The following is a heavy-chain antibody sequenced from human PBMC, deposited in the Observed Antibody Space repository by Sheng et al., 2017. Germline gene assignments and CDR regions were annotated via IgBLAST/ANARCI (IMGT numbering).Heavy chain of an antibody. CDR3: ARDRMVRGVMGYYGMDV. D-gene: IGHD3-10*01. Sequence: QVQLQESGPGLVKPSETLSLTCAVSGYSISSGYYWGWIRQPPGKGLEWIGSIYHSGSTYYNPSLKSRVTISVDTSKNQFSLKLSSVTAADTAVYYCARDRMVRGVMGYYGMDVWGQGTTVTVSS. V-gene: IGHV4-38-2*02. CDR2: IYHSGST. J-gene: IGHJ6*02. CDR1: GYSISSGYY.